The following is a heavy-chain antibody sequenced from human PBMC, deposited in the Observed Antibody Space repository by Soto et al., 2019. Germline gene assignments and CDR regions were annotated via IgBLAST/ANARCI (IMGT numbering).Heavy chain of an antibody. CDR1: GYTFTSYG. Sequence: QVQLVQSGAEVKKPGASVKVSCKASGYTFTSYGISWVRQAPGQGLEWMGWISAYNGNTNYAQKLQGRVTMTTDTSTSTAYMELRSLRSDDTAVYYCARDPYSSSWYGYYYYYGMDVWDQGTTVTVSS. J-gene: IGHJ6*02. D-gene: IGHD6-13*01. CDR2: ISAYNGNT. V-gene: IGHV1-18*01. CDR3: ARDPYSSSWYGYYYYYGMDV.